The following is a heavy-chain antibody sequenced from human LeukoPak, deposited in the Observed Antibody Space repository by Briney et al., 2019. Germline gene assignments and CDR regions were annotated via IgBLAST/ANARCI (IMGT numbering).Heavy chain of an antibody. V-gene: IGHV1-2*02. J-gene: IGHJ5*02. CDR1: GYTFTDYY. D-gene: IGHD4-17*01. CDR3: ARETRLRHIDP. Sequence: ASVKVSCKASGYTFTDYYMHWVRQAPGQGLEWMGWINPNNGGTDYARKFQGRVTMTRDTSISTTYMELNRLRSDDTAVYYCARETRLRHIDPWGQGTLVTVSS. CDR2: INPNNGGT.